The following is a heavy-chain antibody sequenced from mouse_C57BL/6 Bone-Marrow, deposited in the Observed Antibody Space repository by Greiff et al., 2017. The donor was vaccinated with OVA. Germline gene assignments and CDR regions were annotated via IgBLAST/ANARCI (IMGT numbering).Heavy chain of an antibody. Sequence: EVQRVESGGGLVQPGESLKLSCESNEYEFPSHDMSWVRKTPEKRLGLVAAINSDGGSTYYPDTMERRFIISRDTTKKTLYRQMSSLRSEDTALYYCARHDYYGSSAWFAYWGQGTLVTVSA. CDR3: ARHDYYGSSAWFAY. D-gene: IGHD1-1*01. V-gene: IGHV5-2*01. CDR2: INSDGGST. J-gene: IGHJ3*01. CDR1: EYEFPSHD.